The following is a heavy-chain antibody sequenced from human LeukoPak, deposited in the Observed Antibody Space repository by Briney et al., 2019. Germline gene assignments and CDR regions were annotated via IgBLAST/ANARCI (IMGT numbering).Heavy chain of an antibody. CDR1: GFTYSDYS. Sequence: GGSLRLSCAASGFTYSDYSMNWVRQAPGKGLEWVSSISRSSRHGYYAGSVKGRFTISRDNAKNSLYLQMNSLRAEDMAVYFCVRDLMGSGSTTAYLHHWGQGTLVTVSS. D-gene: IGHD1-1*01. CDR3: VRDLMGSGSTTAYLHH. V-gene: IGHV3-21*01. CDR2: ISRSSRHG. J-gene: IGHJ1*01.